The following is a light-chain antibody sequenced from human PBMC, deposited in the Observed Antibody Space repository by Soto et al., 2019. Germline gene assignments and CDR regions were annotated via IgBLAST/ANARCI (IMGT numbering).Light chain of an antibody. CDR2: DVS. V-gene: IGLV2-14*02. CDR3: SSYTSSSTPLV. J-gene: IGLJ1*01. CDR1: SSDVGTYNL. Sequence: QSVLTQPASVSGSPGQSITISCTGASSDVGTYNLVSWYQQHPGKAPNLMIYDVSNRPSGVSNRFSGSKSGNTASLTISGLQAEDEADYYCSSYTSSSTPLVFGTGTKVTVL.